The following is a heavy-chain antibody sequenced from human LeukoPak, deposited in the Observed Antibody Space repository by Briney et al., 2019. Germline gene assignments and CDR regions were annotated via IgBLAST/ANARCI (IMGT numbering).Heavy chain of an antibody. D-gene: IGHD3-22*01. CDR1: GYTLTELS. CDR2: FDPEDGET. Sequence: ASVKVSCKVSGYTLTELSMHWVRQAPGKGLEWMGGFDPEDGETIYAQEFQGRVTMTEDTSTDTAYMELSSLRSEDTAVYYCATPTDYYDSSGYSYWGQGTLVTVSS. J-gene: IGHJ4*02. CDR3: ATPTDYYDSSGYSY. V-gene: IGHV1-24*01.